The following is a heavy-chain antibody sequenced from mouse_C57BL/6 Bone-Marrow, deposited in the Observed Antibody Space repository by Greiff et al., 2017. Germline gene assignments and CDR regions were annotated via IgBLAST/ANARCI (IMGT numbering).Heavy chain of an antibody. Sequence: QVQLQQSGAELVKPGASVKLSCKASGYTFTSSWMHWVKQRPGRGLEWIGRIDPNSGGTKYNEKFKSKATLTVDKPSSTAYMQLSSLTSEDSAVYYCAREGLTAQATDFDYWGKGTTLTVSA. J-gene: IGHJ2*01. CDR2: IDPNSGGT. V-gene: IGHV1-72*01. D-gene: IGHD3-2*02. CDR1: GYTFTSSW. CDR3: AREGLTAQATDFDY.